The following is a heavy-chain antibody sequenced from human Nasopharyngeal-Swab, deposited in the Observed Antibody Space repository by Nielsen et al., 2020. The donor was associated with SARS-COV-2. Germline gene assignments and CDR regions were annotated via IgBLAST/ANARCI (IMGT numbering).Heavy chain of an antibody. Sequence: GGSLRLSCAASGFTFTSYPMNWVRQAPGKGLEWVSSISSSGTDISYTDSVKGRFTISRDSAKKSLYLQMNSLGAEDTAVYYCTRDGSWATRGAFDIWGQGTMVTVSS. D-gene: IGHD3-10*01. V-gene: IGHV3-21*01. CDR2: ISSSGTDI. J-gene: IGHJ3*02. CDR3: TRDGSWATRGAFDI. CDR1: GFTFTSYP.